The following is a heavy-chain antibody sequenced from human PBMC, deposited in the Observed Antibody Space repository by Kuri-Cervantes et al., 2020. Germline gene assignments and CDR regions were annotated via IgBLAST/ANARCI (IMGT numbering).Heavy chain of an antibody. D-gene: IGHD6-13*01. CDR2: ITRNSDTI. CDR1: GFTFDDYA. Sequence: GGSLRLSCAASGFTFDDYAMHWVRQSPGKGLEWVSGITRNSDTIDYADSVKGRFTISRDNAKNSLYLQMNSLRTEDTALYYCAKGVPYSSSWFDYWGQGTLVTVSS. V-gene: IGHV3-9*01. CDR3: AKGVPYSSSWFDY. J-gene: IGHJ4*02.